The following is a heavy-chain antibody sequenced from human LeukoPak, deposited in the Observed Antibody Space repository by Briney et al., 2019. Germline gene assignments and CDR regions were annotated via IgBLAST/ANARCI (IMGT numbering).Heavy chain of an antibody. Sequence: GGSLRLSCAASGFTFSSFGMSWVRQAPGKGLEWVSAISSTGGTAYYADSVKGRFTISRDNSKNTLYLQMNSLRAEDTAIYYCARALWRTVVTAFGYWGQGTLVTVSS. CDR1: GFTFSSFG. V-gene: IGHV3-23*01. J-gene: IGHJ4*02. CDR2: ISSTGGTA. D-gene: IGHD4-23*01. CDR3: ARALWRTVVTAFGY.